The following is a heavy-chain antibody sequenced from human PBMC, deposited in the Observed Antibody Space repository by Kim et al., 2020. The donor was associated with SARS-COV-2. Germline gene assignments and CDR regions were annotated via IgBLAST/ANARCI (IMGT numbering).Heavy chain of an antibody. CDR1: GGSISSYY. CDR2: IYYSEST. V-gene: IGHV4-59*01. CDR3: ARGDRVATIFHYYYYMDV. D-gene: IGHD5-12*01. Sequence: SETLSLTCTVSGGSISSYYWSWIRQPPGKGLEWIGYIYYSESTNYNPSLKSRVTISVDTSKNQFSLKLSSVTAADTAVYYCARGDRVATIFHYYYYMDVWGKGTTVTVSS. J-gene: IGHJ6*03.